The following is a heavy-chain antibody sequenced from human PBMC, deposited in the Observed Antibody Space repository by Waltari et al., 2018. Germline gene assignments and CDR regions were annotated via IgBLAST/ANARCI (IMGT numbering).Heavy chain of an antibody. CDR1: GFPFSGYN. J-gene: IGHJ6*02. CDR3: ARGDYGMDV. Sequence: QMQLVESGGGVVQPGGYLRLPCAASGFPFSGYNMYWVRQAPGKGLEWVTLISNDGSSIHYADSVKARFFISRDNSKNALYLQLNSLRTDDTAVYYCARGDYGMDVWGQGTTVTVSS. V-gene: IGHV3-30*04. CDR2: ISNDGSSI.